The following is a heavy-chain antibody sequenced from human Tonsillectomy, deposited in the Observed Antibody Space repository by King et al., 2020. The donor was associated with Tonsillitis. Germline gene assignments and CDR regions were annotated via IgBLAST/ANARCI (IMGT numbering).Heavy chain of an antibody. CDR1: GGSISSGGYY. Sequence: VQLQESGPGLVKPSQTLSLTCTVSGGSISSGGYYWSWIRQHPGKGLEWIGYIYYSGSTYYNPSLKSRVTISVDTSKNQFSLKLRSVTSADTAVYYCARDGLWFGEVSENSWFDPWGQGTLVTVSS. J-gene: IGHJ5*02. D-gene: IGHD3-10*01. CDR2: IYYSGST. CDR3: ARDGLWFGEVSENSWFDP. V-gene: IGHV4-31*03.